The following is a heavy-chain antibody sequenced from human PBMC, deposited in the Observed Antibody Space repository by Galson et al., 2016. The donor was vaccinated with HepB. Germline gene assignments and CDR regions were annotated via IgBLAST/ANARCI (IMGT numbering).Heavy chain of an antibody. Sequence: SLRLSCAASGFNFSNFAMTWVRQAPGKGPECVSVISESGSSTYYADSVNGRFTISRDNSENTVFLQMNSLRVDDTAVYYCAKGGSRRFYYGMGVWGQGTTVTVSS. D-gene: IGHD3-10*01. J-gene: IGHJ6*02. CDR1: GFNFSNFA. V-gene: IGHV3-23*01. CDR3: AKGGSRRFYYGMGV. CDR2: ISESGSST.